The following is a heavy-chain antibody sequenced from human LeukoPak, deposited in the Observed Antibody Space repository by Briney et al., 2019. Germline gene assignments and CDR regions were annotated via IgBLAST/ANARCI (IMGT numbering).Heavy chain of an antibody. V-gene: IGHV3-64*01. Sequence: GGSLRLSCAGSGFTFSSYSMHWVRQAPGKGLEYVSGISSNGGSTYHANSVKGRFTISRDNSKNTLYLQMGSLRAEDMAVYYCARVNPGVGWDIWGQGTMVTVSS. CDR3: ARVNPGVGWDI. J-gene: IGHJ3*02. CDR1: GFTFSSYS. CDR2: ISSNGGST. D-gene: IGHD2-15*01.